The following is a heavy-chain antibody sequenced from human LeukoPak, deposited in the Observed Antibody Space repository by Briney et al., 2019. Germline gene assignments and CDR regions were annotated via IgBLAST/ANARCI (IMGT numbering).Heavy chain of an antibody. CDR2: IYTSGST. CDR3: ARGGGSSSWPYYYYYMDV. V-gene: IGHV4-4*07. Sequence: SETLSLTCTVSGGSISSYYWSWIRQPAGKGLEWIGRIYTSGSTNYNPSLKSRVTMSVDTSKNQFSLKLSSVTAADTAVYYCARGGGSSSWPYYYYYMDVWGKGTTVTISS. CDR1: GGSISSYY. J-gene: IGHJ6*03. D-gene: IGHD6-13*01.